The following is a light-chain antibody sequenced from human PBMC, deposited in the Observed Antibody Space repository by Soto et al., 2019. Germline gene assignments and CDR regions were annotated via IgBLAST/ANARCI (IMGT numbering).Light chain of an antibody. CDR1: NIGSKS. CDR2: YDN. Sequence: SYELTQPPSVSVAPRKTARVTCGGNNIGSKSVHWYQQKPGQAPVLVIYYDNDRPSGIPERFSGSNSGNTATLTISRVEAGEEADYYCQVWDSSDHPYVFGTGTKLTVL. J-gene: IGLJ1*01. CDR3: QVWDSSDHPYV. V-gene: IGLV3-21*01.